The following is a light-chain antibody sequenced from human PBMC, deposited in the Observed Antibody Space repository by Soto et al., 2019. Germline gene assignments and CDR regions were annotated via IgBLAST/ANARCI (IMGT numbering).Light chain of an antibody. V-gene: IGKV1-9*01. Sequence: IQLTQSPSSLSASVGDRVTITCRASQGISTYLAWYQQKPGRAPKLLIYTASTLQSGVPSRFSGRGSGTDSTLTISSLQPEDFATYYCQQLNSDPPITFGQGTRLEI. CDR3: QQLNSDPPIT. CDR1: QGISTY. J-gene: IGKJ5*01. CDR2: TAS.